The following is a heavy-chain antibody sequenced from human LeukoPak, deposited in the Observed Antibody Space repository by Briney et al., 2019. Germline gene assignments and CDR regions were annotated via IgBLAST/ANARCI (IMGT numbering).Heavy chain of an antibody. CDR3: AKDRLRYCTGGNCYSPVDY. V-gene: IGHV3-23*01. Sequence: GGSLRLSCTASGFTFGDYAMSWVRQAPGKGLEWVSSISSGAGSTYYADSVKGRFTISRDNSKNSLYLQMTSLRAEDTAVYYCAKDRLRYCTGGNCYSPVDYWGQGTLVTVSS. J-gene: IGHJ4*01. CDR1: GFTFGDYA. D-gene: IGHD2-15*01. CDR2: ISSGAGST.